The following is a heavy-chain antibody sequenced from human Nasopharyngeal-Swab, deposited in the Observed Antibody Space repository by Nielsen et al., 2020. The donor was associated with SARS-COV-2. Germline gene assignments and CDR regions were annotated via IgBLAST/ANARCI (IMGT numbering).Heavy chain of an antibody. V-gene: IGHV3-74*01. Sequence: GESLKISCAASGFTSSSYWMHWVRQAPGKGLVWVSRINSDGSSTSYADSVKGRFTISRDNAKNTLYLQMNSLRAEDTAVYYCARGRYNWNVNNWFDPWGQGTLVTVSS. CDR3: ARGRYNWNVNNWFDP. D-gene: IGHD1-20*01. CDR1: GFTSSSYW. CDR2: INSDGSST. J-gene: IGHJ5*02.